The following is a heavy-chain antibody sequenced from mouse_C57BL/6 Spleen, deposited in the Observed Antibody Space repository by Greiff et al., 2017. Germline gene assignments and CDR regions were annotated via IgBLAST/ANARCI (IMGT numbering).Heavy chain of an antibody. V-gene: IGHV1-82*01. J-gene: IGHJ2*01. Sequence: VQLQESGPELVKPGASVKISCKASGYAFSSSWMNWVKQRPGKGLEWIGRIYPGDGDTNYNGKFKGKATLTADKSSSTAYMQLSSLTSEDSAVYFGARGGATVVAPFDYWGQGTTLTVSS. D-gene: IGHD1-1*01. CDR1: GYAFSSSW. CDR2: IYPGDGDT. CDR3: ARGGATVVAPFDY.